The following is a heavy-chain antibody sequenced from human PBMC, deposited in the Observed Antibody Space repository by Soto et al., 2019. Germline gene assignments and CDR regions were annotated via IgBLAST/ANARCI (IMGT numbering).Heavy chain of an antibody. CDR2: IKRKTDGGAT. CDR1: GFTFSNAW. CDR3: NTDQNAFRY. V-gene: IGHV3-15*01. Sequence: GGSLRLSCAASGFTFSNAWMSWVRQAPGKGLEWVGSIKRKTDGGATDYAGTVKCRFTISRDDSKNTLYLQMNSLKTDDAAVYYCNTDQNAFRYWGQGTLVTVSS. J-gene: IGHJ4*02. D-gene: IGHD3-16*01.